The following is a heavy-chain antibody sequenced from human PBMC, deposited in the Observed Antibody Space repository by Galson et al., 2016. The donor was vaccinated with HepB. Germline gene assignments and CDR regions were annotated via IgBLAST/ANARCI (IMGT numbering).Heavy chain of an antibody. V-gene: IGHV3-20*01. Sequence: SLRLSCAASGFTFDDHGMSWVRQVPGKGLEWVSAINWNGGRTGYADSVKGRFIISRDNAKNSLFLQMTSLTADDTAFYHCARAHSYASGSYHDLWGQGTLVTVSS. CDR2: INWNGGRT. CDR1: GFTFDDHG. CDR3: ARAHSYASGSYHDL. J-gene: IGHJ5*02. D-gene: IGHD3-10*01.